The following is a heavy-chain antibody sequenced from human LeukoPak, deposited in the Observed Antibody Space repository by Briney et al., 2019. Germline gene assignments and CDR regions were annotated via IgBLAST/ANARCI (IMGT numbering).Heavy chain of an antibody. J-gene: IGHJ4*02. CDR3: ATYTQYFGAPGTDY. CDR1: GFTFSNYW. Sequence: GGPLRLSCTVSGFTFSNYWMRWVRKAPAKGLERVASIDKDGSEKRYVDSAKGRFTISRDNTKNSVYLQMTSLGAEDTAVYYCATYTQYFGAPGTDYWGQGTLVTVSS. CDR2: IDKDGSEK. V-gene: IGHV3-7*01. D-gene: IGHD3-10*01.